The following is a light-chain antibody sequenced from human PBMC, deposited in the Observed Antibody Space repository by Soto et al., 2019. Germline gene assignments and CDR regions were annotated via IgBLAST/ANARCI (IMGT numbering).Light chain of an antibody. CDR2: GAS. CDR3: QQRSNWPRT. CDR1: QSVNSY. J-gene: IGKJ1*01. Sequence: EIVLTQSPATLSLSPGERATISCPASQSVNSYLAWYQHRPGQAPRLLIYGASSRATGIPDRFIGSGSGTDFTLTISRLEPEDFAVYYCQQRSNWPRTFGQGTKVDI. V-gene: IGKV3-11*01.